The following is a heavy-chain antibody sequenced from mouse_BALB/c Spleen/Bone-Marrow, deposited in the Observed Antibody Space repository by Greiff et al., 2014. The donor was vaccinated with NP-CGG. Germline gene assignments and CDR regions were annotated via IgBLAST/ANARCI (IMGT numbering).Heavy chain of an antibody. D-gene: IGHD1-1*01. J-gene: IGHJ3*01. V-gene: IGHV1S41*01. CDR3: ARGSYYYSSSSSWFAY. CDR1: GYTFTSYW. CDR2: IPPGSGTT. Sequence: LVKPGASVKLSCKASGYTFTSYWINWIKQRPGQGLEWIGRIPPGSGTTYYNERFKGKVTLTVDTSSTTAYIQLTSLSSEDSAVYFCARGSYYYSSSSSWFAYWGQGTLVTVSA.